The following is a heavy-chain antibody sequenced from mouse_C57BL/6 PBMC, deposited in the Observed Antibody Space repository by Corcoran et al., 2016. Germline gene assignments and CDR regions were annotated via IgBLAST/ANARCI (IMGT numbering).Heavy chain of an antibody. D-gene: IGHD2-2*01. CDR1: GYTFTDYY. J-gene: IGHJ1*03. CDR2: IFPGSGST. CDR3: ARWALSTMVTDDSWYFDV. Sequence: QVQLQQSGPELVKPGASVKISCKASGYTFTDYYINWVKQRPGQGLEWIGWIFPGSGSTYYNEKFKGKATLTVDKSSSTAYMLLSSLTSEDSAVYFCARWALSTMVTDDSWYFDVWGTGTTVTVSS. V-gene: IGHV1-75*01.